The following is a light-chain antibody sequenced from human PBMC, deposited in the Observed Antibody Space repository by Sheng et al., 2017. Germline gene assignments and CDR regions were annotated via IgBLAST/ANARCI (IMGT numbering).Light chain of an antibody. CDR3: LQHGGPPYS. CDR2: GTS. V-gene: IGKV3-20*01. J-gene: IGKJ2*03. Sequence: DILLTQSPDTLSLSPGERATLSCRASQSVDGRYFAWYQQKPGQTPRLLIHGTSNRATGIPDRFSGSGSGTDFTLTISRLEPEDFAVYYCLQHGGPPYSFGPGYQGGDQT. CDR1: QSVDGRY.